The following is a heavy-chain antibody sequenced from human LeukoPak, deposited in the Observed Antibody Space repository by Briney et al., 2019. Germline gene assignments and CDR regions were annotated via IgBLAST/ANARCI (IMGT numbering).Heavy chain of an antibody. D-gene: IGHD1-20*01. Sequence: GGSLRLSCAASGFTFSSYWMGWVRQAPGKGLEWVASIQQGGSHKYYMDSVEGRFTISRDNAKNSLFLQMNSLRAEDTAVYYCAREGYNWNDVGYFDYWGQGTLVTVSS. CDR3: AREGYNWNDVGYFDY. CDR1: GFTFSSYW. CDR2: IQQGGSHK. J-gene: IGHJ4*02. V-gene: IGHV3-7*01.